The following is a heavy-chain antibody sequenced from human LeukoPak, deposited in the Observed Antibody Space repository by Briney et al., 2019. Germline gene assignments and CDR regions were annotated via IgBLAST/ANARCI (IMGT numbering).Heavy chain of an antibody. Sequence: SETLSLTCTVSGRSISSYYWSWIRQPPGKGLEWIGYIYYSGSTNYNPSLKSRVTISVDTSKSQFSLKLSSVTAADTAVYYCARASTGPYYYYYIDVSGKGTTVAVSS. CDR1: GRSISSYY. D-gene: IGHD2-8*02. CDR3: ARASTGPYYYYYIDV. CDR2: IYYSGST. J-gene: IGHJ6*03. V-gene: IGHV4-59*01.